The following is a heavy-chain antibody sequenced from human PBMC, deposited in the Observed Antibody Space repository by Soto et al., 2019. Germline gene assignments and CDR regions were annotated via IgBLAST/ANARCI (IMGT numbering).Heavy chain of an antibody. CDR2: IYPGDSDT. D-gene: IGHD1-26*01. CDR1: GYSFTIYW. CDR3: ATVGLYSYYYYGMDV. V-gene: IGHV5-51*01. J-gene: IGHJ6*02. Sequence: RGESLKISCKGSGYSFTIYWIGWVRQMPGKGLEWMGIIYPGDSDTRYSPSFQGQVTISADKSISTAYLQWSSLKASDTAMYYCATVGLYSYYYYGMDVWGQGTTVTVSS.